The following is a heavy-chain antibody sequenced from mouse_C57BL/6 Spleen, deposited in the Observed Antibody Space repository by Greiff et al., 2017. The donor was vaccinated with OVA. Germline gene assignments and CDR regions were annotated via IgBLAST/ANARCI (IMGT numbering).Heavy chain of an antibody. J-gene: IGHJ1*03. V-gene: IGHV1-9*01. CDR3: ASYYGSEGYFDV. CDR1: GYTFTGYW. CDR2: ILPGSGST. D-gene: IGHD1-1*01. Sequence: QVQLQQSGAELMKPGASVKLSCKATGYTFTGYWIEWVKQRPGHGLEWIGEILPGSGSTNYNEKFKGKATFTADKSSNTAYMQLRSLTSEDSAIYNCASYYGSEGYFDVWGTGTTVTVSS.